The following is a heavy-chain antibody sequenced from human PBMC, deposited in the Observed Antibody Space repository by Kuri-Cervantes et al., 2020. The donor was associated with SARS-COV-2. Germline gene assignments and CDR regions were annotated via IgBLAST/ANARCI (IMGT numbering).Heavy chain of an antibody. CDR1: GLTFSSFA. J-gene: IGHJ4*02. D-gene: IGHD3-10*01. V-gene: IGHV3-23*01. CDR2: ITENGRKT. Sequence: GESLKISCAASGLTFSSFAMSWVRQAPGKGLEWVSAITENGRKTYFADSVKGRFTISRDNSKSMLFLQMSGLTAEDTARYYCARPSRGGFDYWGQGSLVTVSS. CDR3: ARPSRGGFDY.